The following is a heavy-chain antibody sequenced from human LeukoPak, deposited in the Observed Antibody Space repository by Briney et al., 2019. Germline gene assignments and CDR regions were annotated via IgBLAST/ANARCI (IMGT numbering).Heavy chain of an antibody. CDR2: IKSKTDGGTT. CDR3: TTGLNDDYVWGSYRYTGNY. V-gene: IGHV3-15*01. J-gene: IGHJ4*02. CDR1: GIPFSNAW. D-gene: IGHD3-16*02. Sequence: GSLRLSCAASGIPFSNAWMSWGRQAPGKGLGWVGRIKSKTDGGTTDYAAPVKGRFTISRDDSKNTLYLQMNSLKTEDTAVYYCTTGLNDDYVWGSYRYTGNYWGQGTLVTVSS.